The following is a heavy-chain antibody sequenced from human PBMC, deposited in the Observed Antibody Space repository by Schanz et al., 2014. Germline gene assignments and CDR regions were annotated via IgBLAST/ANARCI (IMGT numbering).Heavy chain of an antibody. D-gene: IGHD6-25*01. Sequence: QVQLQESGPGLVKPSQTLSLTCSVSGGSISSGGYFWTWIRQHPGKGLEWIGPIDYRGNPSYNESLKSRLTISLHASENQFSLQLTSVTAADTAVYYCARVRPGFAIDPWGQGTLVTVSS. J-gene: IGHJ5*02. CDR3: ARVRPGFAIDP. CDR1: GGSISSGGYF. CDR2: IDYRGNP. V-gene: IGHV4-31*03.